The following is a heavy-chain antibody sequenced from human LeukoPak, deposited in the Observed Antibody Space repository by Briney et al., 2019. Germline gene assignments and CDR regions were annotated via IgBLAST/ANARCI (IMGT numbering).Heavy chain of an antibody. CDR3: VKDLTGTWSFDY. V-gene: IGHV3-64D*06. Sequence: GGSLRLSCSTSGFTFSNHFMHWVRQAPGKGLEYVSSIGPNGASTLYADSVKGRFTTSRDNSKNALYLQLTCLRLEDTALYYCVKDLTGTWSFDYWGQGTLVTVSS. CDR1: GFTFSNHF. J-gene: IGHJ4*02. D-gene: IGHD3-9*01. CDR2: IGPNGAST.